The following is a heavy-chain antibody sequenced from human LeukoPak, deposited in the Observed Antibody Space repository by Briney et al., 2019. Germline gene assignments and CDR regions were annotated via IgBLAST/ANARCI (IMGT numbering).Heavy chain of an antibody. CDR3: AKVPLERSSGYYFGY. J-gene: IGHJ4*02. Sequence: GGSLRLSCAASGFTFSSYAMSWVRQAPGKGLEWVSAISGSGGSTYYADSVKGRFTISRDNSKNTLYLQMNSLRAEDTAVYYCAKVPLERSSGYYFGYWGQGPWSPSPQ. CDR2: ISGSGGST. D-gene: IGHD3-22*01. V-gene: IGHV3-23*01. CDR1: GFTFSSYA.